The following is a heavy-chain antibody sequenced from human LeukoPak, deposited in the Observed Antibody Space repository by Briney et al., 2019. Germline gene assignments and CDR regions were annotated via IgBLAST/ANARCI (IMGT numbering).Heavy chain of an antibody. CDR2: ISSSSSYI. Sequence: PGGSLRLSCAASGFTFSSYSMNWVRQAPGKGLEWVSSISSSSSYIYYADSVKGRFTISRDNAKNSLYLQMNSLRAEDTAVYYCAIGIAAAGTLLYWGQGTLVTVSS. CDR1: GFTFSSYS. D-gene: IGHD6-13*01. V-gene: IGHV3-21*01. CDR3: AIGIAAAGTLLY. J-gene: IGHJ4*02.